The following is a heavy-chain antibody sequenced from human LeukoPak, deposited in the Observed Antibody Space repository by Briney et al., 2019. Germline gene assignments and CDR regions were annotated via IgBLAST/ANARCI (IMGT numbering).Heavy chain of an antibody. Sequence: ASVKVSCKASGYTFTSYDINWVRPATGQGLEWMGWMNPNSGNTGYAQKFQGRVTMTRNTSISTAYMELSSLRSEDTAVYYCAGAYCSSTSCYTPYYYYGMDVWGQGTTVTVSS. D-gene: IGHD2-2*02. CDR2: MNPNSGNT. CDR3: AGAYCSSTSCYTPYYYYGMDV. J-gene: IGHJ6*02. CDR1: GYTFTSYD. V-gene: IGHV1-8*01.